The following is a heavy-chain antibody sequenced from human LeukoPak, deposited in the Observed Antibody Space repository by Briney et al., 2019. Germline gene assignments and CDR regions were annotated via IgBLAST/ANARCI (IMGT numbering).Heavy chain of an antibody. CDR3: TTADYGDHQFDY. V-gene: IGHV3-15*01. CDR1: GFTFSNAW. D-gene: IGHD4-17*01. J-gene: IGHJ4*02. CDR2: IKSKTDGGTT. Sequence: GGSLRLSCAASGFTFSNAWMSWVRQAPGKGLEWVGRIKSKTDGGTTDYAAPVKGRFTISRDDSKNILYLQLNSLKTDDTAVYYCTTADYGDHQFDYWGQGTLVTVSS.